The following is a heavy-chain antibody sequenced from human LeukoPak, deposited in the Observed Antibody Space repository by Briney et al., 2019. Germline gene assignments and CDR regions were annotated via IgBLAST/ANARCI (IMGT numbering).Heavy chain of an antibody. CDR1: GFTFSSYG. V-gene: IGHV3-21*04. Sequence: GGSLRLSCAASGFTFSSYGMHWVRQAPGKGLEWVSAISGSGGSTYYADSVKGRFTISRDNAKNSLYLQMNSLRAEDTALYYCARGGITIFGVVSYMDVWGKGTTVTVSS. CDR2: ISGSGGST. J-gene: IGHJ6*03. D-gene: IGHD3-3*01. CDR3: ARGGITIFGVVSYMDV.